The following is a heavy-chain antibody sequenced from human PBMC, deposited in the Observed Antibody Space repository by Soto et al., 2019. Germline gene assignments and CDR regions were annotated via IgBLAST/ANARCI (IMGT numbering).Heavy chain of an antibody. D-gene: IGHD1-26*01. Sequence: GGSLRLSCAGSGFTFSTYAMSWVRQAPGKGLEWVSAIGGSGGSTYYADSVKGRFTISRDNSKNTLYLQMNSLRAEDTAVYYCASGPYSGNYFPFDYWGQGTQVTVSS. CDR2: IGGSGGST. CDR3: ASGPYSGNYFPFDY. J-gene: IGHJ4*02. V-gene: IGHV3-23*01. CDR1: GFTFSTYA.